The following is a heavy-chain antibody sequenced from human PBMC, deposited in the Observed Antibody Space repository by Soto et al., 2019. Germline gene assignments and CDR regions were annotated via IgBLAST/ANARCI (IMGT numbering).Heavy chain of an antibody. J-gene: IGHJ5*02. V-gene: IGHV3-66*01. CDR3: VRDQQYSTLATWSGGWFDP. CDR1: GITVSTNY. CDR2: IYSDGTT. D-gene: IGHD1-26*01. Sequence: EVQLVESGGALVQPGGSLRLSCTASGITVSTNYMRWVRQAPGKGLKWVSGIYSDGTTYYEESVKGRFTNSRDNSKNTVYLQMNNLRAEDTAMYFWVRDQQYSTLATWSGGWFDPWGQGILVTVSS.